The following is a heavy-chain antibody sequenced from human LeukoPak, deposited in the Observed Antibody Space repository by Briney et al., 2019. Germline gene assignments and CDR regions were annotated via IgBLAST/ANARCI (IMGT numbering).Heavy chain of an antibody. J-gene: IGHJ4*02. V-gene: IGHV4-34*01. Sequence: SETLSLTCAVSGGSYNRYYWSWFRQSPRKGLEWIGEINLPGSTPYNPSLKSRITISVDTSKKEFSLTLTSVTAADTGVYYCATYNWNYCFDFWGQGSLVTVSS. CDR1: GGSYNRYY. CDR3: ATYNWNYCFDF. D-gene: IGHD1-7*01. CDR2: INLPGST.